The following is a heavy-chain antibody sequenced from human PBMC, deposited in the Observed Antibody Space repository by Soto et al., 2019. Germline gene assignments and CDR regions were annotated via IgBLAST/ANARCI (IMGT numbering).Heavy chain of an antibody. CDR3: ARDVRYYGSGTQGFDY. Sequence: QVQLVQSGAEVKRPGASVKVSCKASGYIFTSYGISWVRQAPGQGPKWMGWISGHNGNTNYAQKLQGRVTMPTGTPTSTAYMELRSLRFDDTAGYFCARDVRYYGSGTQGFDYWGPGTLVTGSS. CDR2: ISGHNGNT. J-gene: IGHJ4*02. D-gene: IGHD3-10*01. V-gene: IGHV1-18*01. CDR1: GYIFTSYG.